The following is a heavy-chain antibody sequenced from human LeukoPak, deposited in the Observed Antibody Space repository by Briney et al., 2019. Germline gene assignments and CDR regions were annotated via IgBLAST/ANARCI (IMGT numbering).Heavy chain of an antibody. CDR3: ARRGEAMDPFDY. CDR1: GYSFTSCW. Sequence: GESLKISCKDSGYSFTSCWIGWVRQMPGKGLEWMGIIYPGDSDTRYSPSFQVQVTISADKSINTAYLQWSSLKASDTAIYYCARRGEAMDPFDYWGQGTLVTVSS. CDR2: IYPGDSDT. J-gene: IGHJ4*02. D-gene: IGHD5-18*01. V-gene: IGHV5-51*01.